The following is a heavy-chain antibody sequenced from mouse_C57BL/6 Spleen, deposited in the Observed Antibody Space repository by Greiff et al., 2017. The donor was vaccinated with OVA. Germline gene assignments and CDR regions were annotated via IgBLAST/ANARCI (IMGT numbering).Heavy chain of an antibody. Sequence: EVQLVESGGGLVKPGGSLKLSCAASGFTFSDYGMHWVRQAPEKGLEWVAYISSGSSTIYYADTVKGRFTISRDNAKNTLCLQMTSLRSEDTAMYYCARKDNWAAFAYWGQGTLVTVSA. CDR1: GFTFSDYG. D-gene: IGHD4-1*01. CDR2: ISSGSSTI. V-gene: IGHV5-17*01. CDR3: ARKDNWAAFAY. J-gene: IGHJ3*01.